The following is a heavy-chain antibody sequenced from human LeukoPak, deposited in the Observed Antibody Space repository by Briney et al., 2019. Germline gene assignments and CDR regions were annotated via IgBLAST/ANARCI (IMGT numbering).Heavy chain of an antibody. D-gene: IGHD2-2*01. J-gene: IGHJ4*02. Sequence: SETLSLTCTVSGGTISTSSYYFAWVRQPPGEGLELITSVYYSGSTYYHPCLKSRVTISIDTSKNQFSLNLNSVTAADTAVYYCARERREQLLPPYTRSVTYFDYWGQGTLVTVSS. CDR2: VYYSGST. CDR3: ARERREQLLPPYTRSVTYFDY. V-gene: IGHV4-39*07. CDR1: GGTISTSSYY.